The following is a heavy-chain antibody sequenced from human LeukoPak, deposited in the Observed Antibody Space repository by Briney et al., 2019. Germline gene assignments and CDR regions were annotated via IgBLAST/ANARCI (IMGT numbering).Heavy chain of an antibody. Sequence: PGGSLRLSCAASEFIFSDYDMHWVRQAPDKGLEWVALIRYDGKSEYYSGHMQGRFTISRDNSKNNLFLNMNNLGPEDTALYFCARTRLGTSTSFYFDLWGQGTLVTVSS. D-gene: IGHD1-26*01. J-gene: IGHJ4*02. V-gene: IGHV3-30*02. CDR1: EFIFSDYD. CDR2: IRYDGKSE. CDR3: ARTRLGTSTSFYFDL.